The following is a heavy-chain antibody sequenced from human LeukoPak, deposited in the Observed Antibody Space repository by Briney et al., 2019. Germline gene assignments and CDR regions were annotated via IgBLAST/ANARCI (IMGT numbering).Heavy chain of an antibody. CDR3: VRDLRGSRDAFDI. Sequence: ASVKVSCKAFGYTFTSYYMHWVRQAPGQGLEWMGKINPSGGTTTYARKFQGRVTMTRDTSTSTVYMELSSLRSEDTAVYYCVRDLRGSRDAFDIWGQGTMVTVSS. J-gene: IGHJ3*02. D-gene: IGHD3-10*01. CDR1: GYTFTSYY. V-gene: IGHV1-46*01. CDR2: INPSGGTT.